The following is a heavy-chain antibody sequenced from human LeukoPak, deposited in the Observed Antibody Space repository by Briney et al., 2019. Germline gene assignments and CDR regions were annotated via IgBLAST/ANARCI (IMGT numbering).Heavy chain of an antibody. CDR3: AKSVNYDSSGSDY. J-gene: IGHJ4*02. V-gene: IGHV3-30*18. D-gene: IGHD3-22*01. CDR1: GFTFSSYA. Sequence: PGRSLRLSCAASGFTFSSYAMHWVRQAPGKGLEWVAVISYDGSNKYYADSVKGRFTISRDNSKNTLYLQMNSLRAEDTAVYYCAKSVNYDSSGSDYWGQGTLVTVSS. CDR2: ISYDGSNK.